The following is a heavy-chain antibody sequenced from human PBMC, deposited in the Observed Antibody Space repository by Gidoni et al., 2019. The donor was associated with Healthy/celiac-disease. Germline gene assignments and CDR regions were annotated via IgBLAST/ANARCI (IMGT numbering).Heavy chain of an antibody. D-gene: IGHD3-3*01. J-gene: IGHJ3*02. CDR2: ISYDGSNK. V-gene: IGHV3-30*03. CDR1: GFTFSSYG. Sequence: QVQLVESGGGVVQPGRSLRLPCAASGFTFSSYGMHWVRQAPGKGLEWVAVISYDGSNKYYADSVKGRFTISRDNSKNTLYLQMNSLRAEDTAVYYCARDRTGYDFWSGYYNIWGQGTMVTVSS. CDR3: ARDRTGYDFWSGYYNI.